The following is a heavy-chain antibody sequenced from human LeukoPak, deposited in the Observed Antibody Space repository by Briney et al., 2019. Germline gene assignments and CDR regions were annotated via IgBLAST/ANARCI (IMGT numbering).Heavy chain of an antibody. CDR2: INHSGST. CDR1: GGSISNSGYY. CDR3: ARHGEAAGIDY. Sequence: SETLSLTCTVSGGSISNSGYYWRWIRQPPGKGLEWIGEINHSGSTNYNPSLKSRVTISVDTSKNQFSLKLSSVTAADTAVYYCARHGEAAGIDYWGQGTLVTVSS. D-gene: IGHD6-13*01. J-gene: IGHJ4*02. V-gene: IGHV4-39*07.